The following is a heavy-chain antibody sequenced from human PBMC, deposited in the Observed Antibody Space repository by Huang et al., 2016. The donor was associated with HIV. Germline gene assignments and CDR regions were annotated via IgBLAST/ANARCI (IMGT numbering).Heavy chain of an antibody. J-gene: IGHJ3*02. CDR3: ARQGFGRNDAFDI. CDR2: IIPYNGNT. CDR1: GYTFTTYN. V-gene: IGHV1-18*01. D-gene: IGHD3-10*01. Sequence: QVQLVQSGAEVKKPGASVKVSCKTSGYTFTTYNIKWVRQAPGRGLEWIGWIIPYNGNTNYAQRVQGRVTMTTDTSTTTAYMELRSLRSDDTAVYFCARQGFGRNDAFDIWGQGTMVSVSS.